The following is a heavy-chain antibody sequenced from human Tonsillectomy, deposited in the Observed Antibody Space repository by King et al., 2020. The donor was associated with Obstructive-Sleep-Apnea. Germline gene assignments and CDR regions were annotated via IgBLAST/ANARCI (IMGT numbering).Heavy chain of an antibody. J-gene: IGHJ3*02. Sequence: VQLVESGGGLVQPGGSLRLSCAASGFTFSSDAMSWVRQAPGKGLDWVSAISGSGGSTYYADSVKGRFTISRDNSKNTLYLQMNSLIAEDTAVYYCAKDQGNDAFDIWGQGTMVTVSS. CDR3: AKDQGNDAFDI. V-gene: IGHV3-23*04. CDR2: ISGSGGST. CDR1: GFTFSSDA.